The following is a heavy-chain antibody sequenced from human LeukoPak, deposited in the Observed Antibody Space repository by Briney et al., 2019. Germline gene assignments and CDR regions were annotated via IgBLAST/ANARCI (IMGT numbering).Heavy chain of an antibody. CDR2: ISRGASRT. Sequence: QAGGSLRLSCAASGCTFSNHWMHWVRQAPGKGLMWVSRISRGASRTDYADSVKGRFTISRDDAKNTLYLRVNSLRVEDTGVYFCARGGSDTAMAHDYWGQGILVTVSS. CDR3: ARGGSDTAMAHDY. D-gene: IGHD5-18*01. CDR1: GCTFSNHW. J-gene: IGHJ4*02. V-gene: IGHV3-74*01.